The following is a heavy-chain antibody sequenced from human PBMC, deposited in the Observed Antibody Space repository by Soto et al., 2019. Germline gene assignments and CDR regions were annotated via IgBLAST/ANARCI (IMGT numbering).Heavy chain of an antibody. CDR3: AREGEMPYYYYGVDV. CDR1: GYTFTTYG. CDR2: ISGYNGHT. Sequence: QVQLVQSGAEVRKPGASVKVSCKASGYTFTTYGISWVRQAPGQGLEWMGWISGYNGHTKYAQKFQGRVTLTTDTATSTVYMDLRSLRSEDTAVYYCAREGEMPYYYYGVDVLGQGTTVTVSS. J-gene: IGHJ6*02. V-gene: IGHV1-18*01. D-gene: IGHD3-16*01.